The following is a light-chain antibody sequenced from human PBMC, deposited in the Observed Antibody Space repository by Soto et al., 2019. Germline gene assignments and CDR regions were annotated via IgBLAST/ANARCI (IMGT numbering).Light chain of an antibody. CDR3: QQYYSTPYT. Sequence: DIVMTQSPDSLAVSLGERATINCKSSQSVLYSSNNKNCLAWYQQKAGQPPKLLLYWASTRESGVPDRFNGSGSETDFTLTISSLQAEDVAVYYCQQYYSTPYTFGQGTKVEIQ. CDR1: QSVLYSSNNKNC. CDR2: WAS. J-gene: IGKJ2*01. V-gene: IGKV4-1*01.